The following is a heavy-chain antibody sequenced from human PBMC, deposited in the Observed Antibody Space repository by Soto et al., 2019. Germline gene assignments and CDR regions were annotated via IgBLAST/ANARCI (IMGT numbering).Heavy chain of an antibody. Sequence: QVQLVESGGGLVKPGGSLRLSCAASGFTFTDYYMSWIRQAPGKGLEWVSYISSSGSTIYYADSVKGRFTISRDNAKTSLYLQLTSLRADDTAVYYCARVLVFYGGLDPWGQGALVTVSS. CDR3: ARVLVFYGGLDP. CDR2: ISSSGSTI. V-gene: IGHV3-11*01. D-gene: IGHD2-21*02. J-gene: IGHJ5*02. CDR1: GFTFTDYY.